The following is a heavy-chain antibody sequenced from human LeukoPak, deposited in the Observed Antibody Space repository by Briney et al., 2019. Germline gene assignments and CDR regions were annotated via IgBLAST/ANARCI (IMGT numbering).Heavy chain of an antibody. CDR1: GFTFSSYE. V-gene: IGHV3-21*01. D-gene: IGHD3-10*01. CDR2: ISSSSYI. Sequence: PGGSLRLSCAASGFTFSSYEMNWVRQAPGKGLEWVSSISSSSYIYYADSVKGRFTISRDNAKNSLYLQMNSLRAEDTAVYYCARDYGYGDGGDWGQGTLVTVSS. CDR3: ARDYGYGDGGD. J-gene: IGHJ4*02.